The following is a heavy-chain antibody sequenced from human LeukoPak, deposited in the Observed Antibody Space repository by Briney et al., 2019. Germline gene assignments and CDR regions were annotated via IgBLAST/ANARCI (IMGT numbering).Heavy chain of an antibody. J-gene: IGHJ6*02. CDR3: ARPPEWVRGEVYYGMDV. CDR1: GFTFSSYW. CDR2: ISGSGGST. V-gene: IGHV3-23*01. Sequence: GGSLRLSCAASGFTFSSYWMSWVRQAPGKGLEWVSGISGSGGSTYYADSVKGRFTISRDNSKNTLYLQMNSLRAEDTAVYYCARPPEWVRGEVYYGMDVWGQGTTVTVSS. D-gene: IGHD3-10*01.